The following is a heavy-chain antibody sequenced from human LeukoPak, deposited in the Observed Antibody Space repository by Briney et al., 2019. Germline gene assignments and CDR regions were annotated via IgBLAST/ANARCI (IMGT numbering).Heavy chain of an antibody. D-gene: IGHD6-13*01. CDR2: ISGSGDST. J-gene: IGHJ3*02. Sequence: TGGSLRLSCAASGFPFSSYAMSWVRQAPGKGLEWVSAISGSGDSTYYADSVKGRFTISRDNSKNTLYLQMNSLRAEDTALYYCARASDAAAGFYSSGAFDIWGQGTMVTVSS. CDR3: ARASDAAAGFYSSGAFDI. V-gene: IGHV3-23*01. CDR1: GFPFSSYA.